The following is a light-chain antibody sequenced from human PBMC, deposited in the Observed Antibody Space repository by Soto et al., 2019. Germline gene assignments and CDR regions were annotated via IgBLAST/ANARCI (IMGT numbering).Light chain of an antibody. CDR2: LAS. J-gene: IGKJ4*01. Sequence: DIKMTQSPSSLSASVGDRVTITCQASQDITSYLSWYQQKPGKAPKLLIYLASNLELGVPSRFSGGGSGTEFTLTISSLQPEDFGTYYCQQYDHLPSFGGGTKVKI. CDR3: QQYDHLPS. V-gene: IGKV1-33*01. CDR1: QDITSY.